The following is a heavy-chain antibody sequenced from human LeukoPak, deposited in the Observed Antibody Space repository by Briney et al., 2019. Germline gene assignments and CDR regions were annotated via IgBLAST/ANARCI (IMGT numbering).Heavy chain of an antibody. CDR2: INHSGST. CDR1: GGSFSGYY. CDR3: ARQSGSYYYYMDV. V-gene: IGHV4-34*01. Sequence: PSETLSLTCAVYGGSFSGYYWSWIRQPPGKGLEWIGEINHSGSTNYNPSLKSRVIMSVDTSKKQFSLKLSSVTAADTAVYYCARQSGSYYYYMDVWGKGTTVTISS. D-gene: IGHD1-26*01. J-gene: IGHJ6*03.